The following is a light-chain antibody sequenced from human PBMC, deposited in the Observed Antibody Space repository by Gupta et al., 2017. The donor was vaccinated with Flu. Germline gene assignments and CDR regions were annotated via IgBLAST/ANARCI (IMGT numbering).Light chain of an antibody. CDR1: TNSY. CDR2: NVN. CDR3: CSYADSYTFYV. Sequence: QSALTQPRSVSGSPGQSVTISCTGTTNSYVSWYQQHPGKAPKLLTYNVNARPSGVPDRFSGSKSGNTASLTISGLQAYDEADYYCCSYADSYTFYVFGTGTKVTVL. V-gene: IGLV2-11*01. J-gene: IGLJ1*01.